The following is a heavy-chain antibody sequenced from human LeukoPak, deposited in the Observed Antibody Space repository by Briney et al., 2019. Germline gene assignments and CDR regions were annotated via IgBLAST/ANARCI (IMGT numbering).Heavy chain of an antibody. J-gene: IGHJ4*02. V-gene: IGHV3-48*03. CDR3: ARGVAAATYFDY. CDR1: GFTFSSYE. D-gene: IGHD2-15*01. Sequence: GGSLRLSCAASGFTFSSYEMNWVRQAPGKGLEWVSYISSSGSTIYYADSVKGRFTISRDNAKNSLYLQMNSLRAEDTAVYYCARGVAAATYFDYWGQGTLVTVSS. CDR2: ISSSGSTI.